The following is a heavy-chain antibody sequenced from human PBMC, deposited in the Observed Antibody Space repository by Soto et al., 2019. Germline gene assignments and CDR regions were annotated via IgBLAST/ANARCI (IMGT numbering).Heavy chain of an antibody. V-gene: IGHV3-74*01. CDR1: GFTFSSHW. CDR2: INTDGSST. CDR3: ARVGSDWELLNY. D-gene: IGHD2-21*02. J-gene: IGHJ4*02. Sequence: GGSLRLSCAASGFTFSSHWMHWVRQAPGKGLAWVSRINTDGSSTNYADSVKGRFAISRDNAKNTLYLQMNSLRAEDTAVYYCARVGSDWELLNYWGQGTLVTVSS.